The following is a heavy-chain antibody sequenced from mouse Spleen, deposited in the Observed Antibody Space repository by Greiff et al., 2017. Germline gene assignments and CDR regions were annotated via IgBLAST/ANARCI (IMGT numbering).Heavy chain of an antibody. J-gene: IGHJ2*01. CDR2: ISSGSSTI. CDR3: ATEGGNYVDY. V-gene: IGHV5-17*01. CDR1: GFTFSDYG. Sequence: EVKLVESGGGLVKPGGSLKLSCAASGFTFSDYGMHWVRQAPEKGLEWVAYISSGSSTIYYADTVKGRFTISRDNAKNTLFLQMTSLRSEDTAMYYCATEGGNYVDYWGQGTTLTVSS.